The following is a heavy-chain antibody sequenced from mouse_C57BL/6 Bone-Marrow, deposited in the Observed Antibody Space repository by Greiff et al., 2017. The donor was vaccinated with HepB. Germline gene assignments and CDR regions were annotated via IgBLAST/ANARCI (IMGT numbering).Heavy chain of an antibody. CDR1: GFTFSSYA. V-gene: IGHV5-9-1*02. CDR2: ISSGGDYI. Sequence: EVQGVESGEGLVKPGGSLKLSCAASGFTFSSYAMSWVRQTPEKRLEWVAYISSGGDYIYYADTVKGRFTISRDNARNTLYLQMSSLKSEDTAMYYCTRDKPGGTWFAYWGQGTLVTVSA. J-gene: IGHJ3*01. CDR3: TRDKPGGTWFAY.